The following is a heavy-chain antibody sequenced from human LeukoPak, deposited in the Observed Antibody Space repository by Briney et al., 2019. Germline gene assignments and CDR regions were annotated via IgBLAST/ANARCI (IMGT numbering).Heavy chain of an antibody. V-gene: IGHV1-69*13. CDR2: ITPIFGTA. D-gene: IGHD3-10*01. J-gene: IGHJ4*02. Sequence: SVKVSCKASGGTFSRYAISWVRQAPGQGLEWMGEITPIFGTANYAQKFQGRVTITADESTSTAYMELSSLRSEDTAVYYCASWIDYGSRERTFDYWGQGTLVTVSS. CDR1: GGTFSRYA. CDR3: ASWIDYGSRERTFDY.